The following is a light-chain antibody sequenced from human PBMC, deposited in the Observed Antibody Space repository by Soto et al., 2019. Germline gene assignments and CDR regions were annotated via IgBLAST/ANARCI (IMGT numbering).Light chain of an antibody. V-gene: IGLV2-23*01. CDR1: SSDVGSYNL. J-gene: IGLJ1*01. CDR3: CSYAGSSYV. CDR2: EGS. Sequence: QSALTQPASVSGSPGQSITISCTGTSSDVGSYNLVSWYQQHPGKAPKLMIYEGSKRPSGVSNRFSGSKSGNTASLTISGLPAEDEAYYCCCSYAGSSYVFGTGTKLTVL.